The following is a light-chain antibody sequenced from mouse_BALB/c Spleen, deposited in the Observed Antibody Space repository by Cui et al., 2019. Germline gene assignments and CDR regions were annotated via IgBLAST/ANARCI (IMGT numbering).Light chain of an antibody. J-gene: IGKJ2*01. CDR1: LSSSY. V-gene: IGKV4-59*01. Sequence: QTVFTQYPAITSASPGEKVTRSCSSSLSSSYMHWYQQKPGSSPKRLIYDTSKLASGVPARFSGSGSGTSYSLTSSSMEAEDAATYYCQQWSSNPSTFGGGTKLEIK. CDR2: DTS. CDR3: QQWSSNPST.